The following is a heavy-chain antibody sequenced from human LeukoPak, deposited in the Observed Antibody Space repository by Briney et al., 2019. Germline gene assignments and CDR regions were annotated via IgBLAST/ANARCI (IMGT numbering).Heavy chain of an antibody. CDR1: GFTFSSYS. CDR2: ISSSSSYI. J-gene: IGHJ6*03. CDR3: ARDPVVVVPAAINYMDV. D-gene: IGHD2-2*01. V-gene: IGHV3-21*01. Sequence: GGSLRLSCAASGFTFSSYSMNWVRQAPGKGPEWVSSISSSSSYIYYADSVKGRFTISRDNAKNSLYLQMNSLRAEDTAVYYCARDPVVVVPAAINYMDVWGKGTTVTVSS.